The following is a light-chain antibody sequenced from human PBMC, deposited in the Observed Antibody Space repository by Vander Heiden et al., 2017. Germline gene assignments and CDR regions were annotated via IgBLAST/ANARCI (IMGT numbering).Light chain of an antibody. CDR3: QQDYSNPHT. J-gene: IGKJ3*01. V-gene: IGKV4-1*01. CDR2: WSS. Sequence: DIVLTQTPQSLAVSLGERATINCKSSESLLYTSDKKSYLGWYQQKPGQPPKLLFYWSSTREYGVPDRFSGSGSGTDFTLTISSVQAEDLAIYYCQQDYSNPHTFGPGTTVHIK. CDR1: ESLLYTSDKKSY.